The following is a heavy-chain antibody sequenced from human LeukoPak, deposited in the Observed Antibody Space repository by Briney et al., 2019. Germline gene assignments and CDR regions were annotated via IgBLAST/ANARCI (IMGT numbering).Heavy chain of an antibody. V-gene: IGHV3-21*01. D-gene: IGHD4-17*01. CDR3: ARNSNSYGDYKFDY. Sequence: GGSLRLSCAASGFTFSSYSMNWVRQAPGKGLEWVSSISSSSSYIYYADSVKGRFTISRDNAKNSLYLQMNSLRAEDTAVYYCARNSNSYGDYKFDYWGQGTLVTVSS. J-gene: IGHJ4*02. CDR2: ISSSSSYI. CDR1: GFTFSSYS.